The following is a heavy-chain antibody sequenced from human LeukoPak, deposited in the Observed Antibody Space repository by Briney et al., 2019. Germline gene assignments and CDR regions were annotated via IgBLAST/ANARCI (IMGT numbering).Heavy chain of an antibody. Sequence: SETLSLTCAVSGGSISSSNWWSWVRQPPGKGLEWIGEIYHSGSTNYNPSLKSRVTISVDTSKNQFSLRLSSVTAADTAVYYCARGVTAIHNYYYYMDVWGKGTTVTISS. CDR2: IYHSGST. D-gene: IGHD2-21*02. CDR1: GGSISSSNW. V-gene: IGHV4-4*02. J-gene: IGHJ6*03. CDR3: ARGVTAIHNYYYYMDV.